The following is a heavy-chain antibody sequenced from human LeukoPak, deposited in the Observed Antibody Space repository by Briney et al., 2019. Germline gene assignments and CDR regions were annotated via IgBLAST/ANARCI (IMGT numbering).Heavy chain of an antibody. Sequence: ASVKVSCKTSGRTFNNSAISWVRQAPGQGLEWLGGIIPLLGTPVYAQKFQGRVTITKDESTRTVYLALTSLTSDDTAVYYCARDVHGDYGSGWFDPWGQGTLVSVSS. CDR1: GRTFNNSA. V-gene: IGHV1-69*05. CDR3: ARDVHGDYGSGWFDP. D-gene: IGHD4-17*01. CDR2: IIPLLGTP. J-gene: IGHJ5*02.